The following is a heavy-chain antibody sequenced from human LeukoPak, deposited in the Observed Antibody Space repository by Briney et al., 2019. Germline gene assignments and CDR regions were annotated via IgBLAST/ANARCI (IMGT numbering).Heavy chain of an antibody. J-gene: IGHJ6*03. D-gene: IGHD2-8*01. CDR2: ISAYNGNT. CDR3: ARARDYCTNGVCTIRYYYYMDV. Sequence: ASVKVSCKASGYTFTSYGISWVRQAPGQGLEWMGWISAYNGNTNYAQKLQGRVTMTTDTSTSTAYMELRSLRSDDTAVYYCARARDYCTNGVCTIRYYYYMDVWGKGTTVTVSS. V-gene: IGHV1-18*01. CDR1: GYTFTSYG.